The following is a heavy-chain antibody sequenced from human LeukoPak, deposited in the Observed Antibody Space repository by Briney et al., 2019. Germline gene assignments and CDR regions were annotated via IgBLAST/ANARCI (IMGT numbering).Heavy chain of an antibody. CDR1: GGSFSGYY. J-gene: IGHJ3*02. Sequence: PSETLSLTYAVYGGSFSGYYWSWMRQPPGKGLEWIGEINHSGSTNYNPSLKSRVTISVDTSKNQFSLKLSSVTAADTAVYYCARADIVATVDAFDIWGQGTMVTVSS. CDR2: INHSGST. V-gene: IGHV4-34*01. CDR3: ARADIVATVDAFDI. D-gene: IGHD5-12*01.